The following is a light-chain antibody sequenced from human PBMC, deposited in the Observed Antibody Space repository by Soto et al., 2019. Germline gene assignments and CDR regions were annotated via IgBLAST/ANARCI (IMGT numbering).Light chain of an antibody. CDR1: QSISSW. J-gene: IGKJ4*01. Sequence: DIQMTQSPSTLSASVGDRVTITCRASQSISSWLSWYQQKPGKAPKLLIYDASSLQSGVPSRFSGSGSGTEFTLTISGLQPDDFATYFCQQSNSSPPTFGGGTKVDIK. V-gene: IGKV1-5*01. CDR2: DAS. CDR3: QQSNSSPPT.